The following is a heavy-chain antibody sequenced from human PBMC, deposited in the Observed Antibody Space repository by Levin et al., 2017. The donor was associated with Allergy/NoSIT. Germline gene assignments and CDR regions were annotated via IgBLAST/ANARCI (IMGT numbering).Heavy chain of an antibody. CDR1: GYTFTSYD. CDR2: MNPNSGNT. Sequence: GESLKISCKASGYTFTSYDINWVRQATGQGLEWMGWMNPNSGNTGYAQKFQGRVTMTRNTSISTAYMELSSLRSEDTAVYYCARAGSPYSSGWHVENDYWGQGTLVTASS. D-gene: IGHD6-19*01. V-gene: IGHV1-8*01. J-gene: IGHJ4*02. CDR3: ARAGSPYSSGWHVENDY.